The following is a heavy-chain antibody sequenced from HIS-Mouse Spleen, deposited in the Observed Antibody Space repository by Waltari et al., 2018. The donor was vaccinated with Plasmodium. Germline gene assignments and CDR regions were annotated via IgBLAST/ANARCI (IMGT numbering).Heavy chain of an antibody. CDR1: GFTFSSYG. Sequence: QVQLVESGGGVVQPGRSLRLSCAASGFTFSSYGMHWVRQAPGKGVGWVAVISDDGSNKYYADSGKGRFTISRDNSKNTLYLQMNSLRAEDTAVYYCAKAQGVINFDYWGQGTLVTVSS. CDR2: ISDDGSNK. D-gene: IGHD3-16*01. CDR3: AKAQGVINFDY. V-gene: IGHV3-30*18. J-gene: IGHJ4*02.